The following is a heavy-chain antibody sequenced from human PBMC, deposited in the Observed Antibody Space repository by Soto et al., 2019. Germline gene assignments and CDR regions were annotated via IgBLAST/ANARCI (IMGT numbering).Heavy chain of an antibody. D-gene: IGHD3-22*01. V-gene: IGHV3-30*18. CDR3: AKDYAPPTMIVVVNPDFDY. J-gene: IGHJ4*02. CDR1: GFTFSSYG. CDR2: ISYDGSNK. Sequence: GGSLRLSCAASGFTFSSYGMHWVRQAPGKGLEWVAVISYDGSNKYYADSVKGRFTISRDNSKNTLYLQMNSLRAEDTAVYYCAKDYAPPTMIVVVNPDFDYWGQGTLVTVSS.